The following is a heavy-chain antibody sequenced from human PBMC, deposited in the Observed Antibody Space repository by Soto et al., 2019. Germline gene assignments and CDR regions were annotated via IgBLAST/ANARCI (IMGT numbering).Heavy chain of an antibody. V-gene: IGHV3-11*06. CDR2: ISPKSTYR. CDR1: GFPFSDYY. Sequence: GGSLRLSCATSGFPFSDYYMSWIRQAPGKGLEWLSHISPKSTYRNYADSVKGRFTISRDNTKSSLFLQMNSLGVEDTAVYYCARGGGGGLFEHWGQGVLVTVS. D-gene: IGHD2-21*01. CDR3: ARGGGGGLFEH. J-gene: IGHJ4*02.